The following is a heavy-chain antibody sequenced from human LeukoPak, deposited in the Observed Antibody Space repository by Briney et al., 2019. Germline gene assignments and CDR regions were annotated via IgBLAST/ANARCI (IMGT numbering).Heavy chain of an antibody. Sequence: PSETLSLTCAVSGYSIGSGYYWGWIRQPPGKGLEWIGSIYHSGSTYYNPSLKSRVTISVDTSKNQFSLKLSSVTAADTAVYYCARPWLRFSVPDWGQGTLVTVSS. CDR3: ARPWLRFSVPD. CDR1: GYSIGSGYY. V-gene: IGHV4-38-2*01. D-gene: IGHD5-12*01. J-gene: IGHJ4*02. CDR2: IYHSGST.